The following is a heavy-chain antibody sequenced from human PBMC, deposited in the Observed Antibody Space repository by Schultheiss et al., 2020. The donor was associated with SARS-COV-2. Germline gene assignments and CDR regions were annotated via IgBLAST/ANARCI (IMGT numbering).Heavy chain of an antibody. J-gene: IGHJ4*02. CDR3: ARDGSDFWSGYYAS. D-gene: IGHD3-3*01. V-gene: IGHV3-48*01. Sequence: GGSLRLSCAASGFTFSSYSMNWVRQAPGKGLEWVSYISSSSSTIYYADSVKGRFTISRDNSKNTLYLQMNSLRAEDTAVYYCARDGSDFWSGYYASWGQGTLVTVSS. CDR1: GFTFSSYS. CDR2: ISSSSSTI.